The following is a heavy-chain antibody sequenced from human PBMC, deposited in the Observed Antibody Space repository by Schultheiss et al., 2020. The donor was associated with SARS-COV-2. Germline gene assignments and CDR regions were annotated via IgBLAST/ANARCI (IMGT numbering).Heavy chain of an antibody. CDR2: INWNGGRI. D-gene: IGHD6-19*01. CDR3: VRGALAGPFDY. CDR1: GFTVSSNY. J-gene: IGHJ4*02. V-gene: IGHV3-20*04. Sequence: GGSLRLSCAASGFTVSSNYMSWVRQAPGKGLEWVSGINWNGGRIGYVDSVKGRFTISRDNAKDSLFLQMNSLRAEDTALYFCVRGALAGPFDYWGQGISVTVSS.